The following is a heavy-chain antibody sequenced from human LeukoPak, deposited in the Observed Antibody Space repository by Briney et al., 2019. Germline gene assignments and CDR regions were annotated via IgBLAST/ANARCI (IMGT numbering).Heavy chain of an antibody. CDR1: GFTFSGSA. V-gene: IGHV3-73*01. J-gene: IGHJ2*01. Sequence: PGGSLRLSCAASGFTFSGSAMHWVRQASGKGLEWVGRIRSKANSYATAYAASVKGRFTISRDDPKNTAYLQMNSLKTEDTAVYYCTRHRYSSSWPYWYFDLWGRGTLVTVSS. D-gene: IGHD6-13*01. CDR3: TRHRYSSSWPYWYFDL. CDR2: IRSKANSYAT.